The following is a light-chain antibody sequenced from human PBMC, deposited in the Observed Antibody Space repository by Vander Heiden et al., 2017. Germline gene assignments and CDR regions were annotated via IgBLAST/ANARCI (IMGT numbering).Light chain of an antibody. CDR2: DDG. Sequence: YVLTQPPSLSVAPGRTAKISCGGKNIGTKSVHWYQQKPGRAPVLVVYDDGDRPSGIPERISGSNSGNTATLTISRVEAGDEADYYCQVWDTTSDHPVVFGGGTKLTV. CDR3: QVWDTTSDHPVV. V-gene: IGLV3-21*02. CDR1: NIGTKS. J-gene: IGLJ2*01.